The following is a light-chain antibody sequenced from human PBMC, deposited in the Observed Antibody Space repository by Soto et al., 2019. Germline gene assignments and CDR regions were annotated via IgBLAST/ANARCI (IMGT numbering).Light chain of an antibody. CDR2: DVS. V-gene: IGLV2-11*01. J-gene: IGLJ1*01. CDR3: CSYAGSDPRDV. Sequence: QSALTQPRSVSGSPGQSVTISFTGTSSDVGGYNYVSWYQQHPGKAPKLMIYDVSKRPSGVPDRVSGSKSGNTAALTISGLQAEDEGYYYCCSYAGSDPRDVFGTGTKLTVL. CDR1: SSDVGGYNY.